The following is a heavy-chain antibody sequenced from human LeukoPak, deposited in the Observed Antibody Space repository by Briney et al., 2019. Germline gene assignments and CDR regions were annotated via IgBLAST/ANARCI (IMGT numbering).Heavy chain of an antibody. CDR3: ARVLGSYAVDY. D-gene: IGHD3-10*01. Sequence: GWTLRLTCAASGFTFSDYYMRWIPQAPGKGPEWGSYISKSGDTKEYADSVKGGFTISRDNAKNSLPLQMNNLRVEDTAVYYCARVLGSYAVDYWGQGTLATVSS. V-gene: IGHV3-11*01. CDR2: ISKSGDTK. J-gene: IGHJ4*02. CDR1: GFTFSDYY.